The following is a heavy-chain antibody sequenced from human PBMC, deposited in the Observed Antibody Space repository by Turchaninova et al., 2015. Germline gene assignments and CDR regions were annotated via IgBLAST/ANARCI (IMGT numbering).Heavy chain of an antibody. CDR2: IYHSGST. J-gene: IGHJ4*02. CDR1: AYSISSGYY. D-gene: IGHD3-10*01. Sequence: QVQLQESGPGLVNPSETLSLTCAVSAYSISSGYYWGWIRQSPGKGLVWIGSIYHSGSTAHNPSHRSRVTIAVDTSRNRFSLKLSSVTATDTAMYYCARVRIGGFDYWGQGALVTVSS. CDR3: ARVRIGGFDY. V-gene: IGHV4-38-2*01.